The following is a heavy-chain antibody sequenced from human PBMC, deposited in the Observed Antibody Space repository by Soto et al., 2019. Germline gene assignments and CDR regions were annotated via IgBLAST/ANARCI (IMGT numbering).Heavy chain of an antibody. V-gene: IGHV4-39*07. CDR2: IYYSGST. CDR1: GGSISSSSYY. Sequence: PSETLSLTCTVSGGSISSSSYYWGWIRQPPGKGLEWIGSIYYSGSTNYNPSLKSRVTISVDTSKNQFSLKLSSVTAADTAVYYCARDSSGWYFDYWGQGTLVTVSS. J-gene: IGHJ4*02. D-gene: IGHD6-19*01. CDR3: ARDSSGWYFDY.